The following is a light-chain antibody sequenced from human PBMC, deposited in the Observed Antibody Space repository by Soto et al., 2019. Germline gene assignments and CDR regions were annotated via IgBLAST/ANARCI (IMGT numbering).Light chain of an antibody. Sequence: DIQMTQSPSTLSESVGDRVTITCRASQSISSWLAWYQQKPGKAPKLLIYDASSLESGVPSRFSGSGSGTEFTLTINNLQPDDFATYHCQQYNRYSLTFGGGTKV. CDR2: DAS. CDR1: QSISSW. CDR3: QQYNRYSLT. J-gene: IGKJ4*01. V-gene: IGKV1-5*01.